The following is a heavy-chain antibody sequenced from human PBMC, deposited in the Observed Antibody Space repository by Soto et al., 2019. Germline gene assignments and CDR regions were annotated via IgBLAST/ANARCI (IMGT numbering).Heavy chain of an antibody. J-gene: IGHJ6*03. Sequence: QVQLVESGGGVVQPGASLTLSCMTSGFTFSTYGMHWVRQAPGQGLEWVAVISYGGHNKYYADSVKGRFTISRDNSKDTLFLQINSRTPADTVMYYCAKDLDY. V-gene: IGHV3-30*18. CDR2: ISYGGHNK. CDR3: AKDLDY. CDR1: GFTFSTYG.